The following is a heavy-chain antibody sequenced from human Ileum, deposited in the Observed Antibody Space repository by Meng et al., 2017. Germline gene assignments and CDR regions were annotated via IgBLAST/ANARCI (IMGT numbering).Heavy chain of an antibody. J-gene: IGHJ4*02. CDR2: DST. V-gene: IGHV4-61*08. CDR1: VGSVSSDGFQ. CDR3: ARDHWGSLDY. D-gene: IGHD7-27*01. Sequence: HVPGRASGPGLARPAETLPLICTVPVGSVSSDGFQWGWVRQPAGKGLEWIGYDSTNYNPSLKSRVTISLDTSKNQFSLELSSVTAADTAVYYCARDHWGSLDYWGQGILVTVSS.